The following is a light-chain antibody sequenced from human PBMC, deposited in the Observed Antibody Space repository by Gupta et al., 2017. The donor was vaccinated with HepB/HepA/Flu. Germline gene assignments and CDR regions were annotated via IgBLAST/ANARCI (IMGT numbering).Light chain of an antibody. Sequence: IQMTQSPSSLSASVGDRVTITCRASQTIRNYLAWYQQKPGKVPKLLIYAASTLQAGVPSRFSGSGLGTDFTLTISSLQPEDVAIYYCQKYNSPPITFGQGTRLEIK. CDR3: QKYNSPPIT. V-gene: IGKV1-27*01. CDR1: QTIRNY. J-gene: IGKJ5*01. CDR2: AAS.